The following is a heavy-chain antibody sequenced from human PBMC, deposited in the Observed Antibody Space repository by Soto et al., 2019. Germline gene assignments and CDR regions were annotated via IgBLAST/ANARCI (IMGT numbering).Heavy chain of an antibody. J-gene: IGHJ4*02. Sequence: EVQLVESGGGLVQPGGSLRLSCAASGFTVSSNYMSWVRQAPGKGLEWVSVIYSGGSTYYADSVKGRFTISRDNSKNPLYLPMNSLRAEDTAVYYCARVVAGDVDYWGQGTLVTVSS. CDR1: GFTVSSNY. CDR3: ARVVAGDVDY. V-gene: IGHV3-66*01. D-gene: IGHD6-19*01. CDR2: IYSGGST.